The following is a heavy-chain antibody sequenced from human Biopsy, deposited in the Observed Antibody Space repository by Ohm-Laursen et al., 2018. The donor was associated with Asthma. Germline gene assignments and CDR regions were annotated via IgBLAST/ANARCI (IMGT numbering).Heavy chain of an antibody. D-gene: IGHD3-3*01. CDR3: ASQSSGPDFWSGYYYFDY. CDR1: GFTFSSYG. J-gene: IGHJ4*02. Sequence: SLRLSCTASGFTFSSYGMHWVRQAPGKGLEWVAVISYDGSNKYYADSVKGRFTISRDNSKNTLYLQMNSLRAEDTAVYYCASQSSGPDFWSGYYYFDYWGQGVLVTVSS. CDR2: ISYDGSNK. V-gene: IGHV3-30*03.